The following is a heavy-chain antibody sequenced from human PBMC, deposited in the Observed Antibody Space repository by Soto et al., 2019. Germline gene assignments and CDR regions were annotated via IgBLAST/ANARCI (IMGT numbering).Heavy chain of an antibody. CDR2: ISGSGGST. CDR1: GFTFSSYA. J-gene: IGHJ5*02. V-gene: IGHV3-23*01. D-gene: IGHD3-22*01. Sequence: LRLSFAASGFTFSSYAMSWVRQAPGKGLEWVSAISGSGGSTYYADSVKGRFTISRDNSKNTLYLQMNSLRAEDTAVYYCAKDISRAYYYDSSGYYYGPWGQGTLVTVSS. CDR3: AKDISRAYYYDSSGYYYGP.